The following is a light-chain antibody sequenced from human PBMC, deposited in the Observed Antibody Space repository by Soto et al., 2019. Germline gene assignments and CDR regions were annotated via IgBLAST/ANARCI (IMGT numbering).Light chain of an antibody. V-gene: IGLV2-14*01. Sequence: QSVLTQPASVSGSPGQSITISCTGTSSDVGGYNYVSWYQQHPGKVPKLMIYEVSNRPSGVSNRFSGSKSGNTASLTISGLQAEDEADYYCSSYTSRSTWVFGGGTKVTVL. CDR3: SSYTSRSTWV. J-gene: IGLJ3*02. CDR2: EVS. CDR1: SSDVGGYNY.